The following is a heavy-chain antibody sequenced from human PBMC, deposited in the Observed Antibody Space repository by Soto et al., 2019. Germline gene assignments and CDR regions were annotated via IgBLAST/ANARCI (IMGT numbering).Heavy chain of an antibody. CDR3: ARGPDSSSLSFDY. J-gene: IGHJ4*02. CDR1: GGSISSGGYD. CDR2: IYYSGST. D-gene: IGHD6-6*01. V-gene: IGHV4-31*03. Sequence: SETLSLTCTVSGGSISSGGYDWSWIRQHPGEGLEWIGYIYYSGSTYYNPSLKSRVTISVDTSKNQFSLKLSSVTAADTAVYYCARGPDSSSLSFDYWGQGTLVTVSS.